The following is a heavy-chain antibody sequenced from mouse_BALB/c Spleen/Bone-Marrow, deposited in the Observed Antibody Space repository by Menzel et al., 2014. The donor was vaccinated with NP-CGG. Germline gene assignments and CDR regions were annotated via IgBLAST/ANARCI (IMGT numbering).Heavy chain of an antibody. Sequence: EVQGVESGGGLVQPGGSRELSCAASGFTFSSFGMHWVRQAPEKGLEWVAYISSGSSTIYYADTVKGRFTISRDNPKNTLFLQMTSLRSEDTAMYYCARYGYYDAMDYWGQGTSVTVSS. J-gene: IGHJ4*01. D-gene: IGHD2-2*01. CDR2: ISSGSSTI. CDR1: GFTFSSFG. V-gene: IGHV5-17*02. CDR3: ARYGYYDAMDY.